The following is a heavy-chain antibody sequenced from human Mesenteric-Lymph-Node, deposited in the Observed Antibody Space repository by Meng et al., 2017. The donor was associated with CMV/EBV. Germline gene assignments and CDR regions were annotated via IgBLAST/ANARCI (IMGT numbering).Heavy chain of an antibody. Sequence: GGSLRLSCAASGLTLSSYSMNWVRQAPGKGLEWVSSISSTSTYIYYVDSVKGRFTISRDNSQNTLYLQMNSLRVDDTAVYYCARARWQWLPLDYWGQGTLVTVSS. V-gene: IGHV3-21*04. CDR2: ISSTSTYI. CDR1: GLTLSSYS. CDR3: ARARWQWLPLDY. D-gene: IGHD6-19*01. J-gene: IGHJ4*02.